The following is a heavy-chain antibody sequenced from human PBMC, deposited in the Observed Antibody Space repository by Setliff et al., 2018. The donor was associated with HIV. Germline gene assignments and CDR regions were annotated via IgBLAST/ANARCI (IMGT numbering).Heavy chain of an antibody. CDR3: ARGNYYNMWADPFDY. Sequence: SETLSLTCTVSGGSISSVSYYWTWIRQPAGKGLEWIGRIYTSGSTNYNPSLKSRVTISVDTSKNQFSLKLSSVTAADTAVYYCARGNYYNMWADPFDYWGQGTLVTVSS. CDR2: IYTSGST. D-gene: IGHD3-10*01. J-gene: IGHJ4*02. V-gene: IGHV4-61*02. CDR1: GGSISSVSYY.